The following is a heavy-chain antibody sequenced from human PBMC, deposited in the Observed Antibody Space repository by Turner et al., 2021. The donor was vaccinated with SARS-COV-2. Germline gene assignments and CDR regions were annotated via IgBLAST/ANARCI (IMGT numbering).Heavy chain of an antibody. D-gene: IGHD2-21*02. CDR3: ARGPYAVTGPFDY. V-gene: IGHV4-34*01. CDR1: GGSFSGYY. J-gene: IGHJ4*02. CDR2: INHSGST. Sequence: QVQLQQWGAGLLKPSATLSLTWAVYGGSFSGYYWSWIRQPPVKGLEWIGEINHSGSTNYNPSLKSRVTISVDTSKNQFSLKLSAVTAADTAVYYCARGPYAVTGPFDYWGQGTLVTVSS.